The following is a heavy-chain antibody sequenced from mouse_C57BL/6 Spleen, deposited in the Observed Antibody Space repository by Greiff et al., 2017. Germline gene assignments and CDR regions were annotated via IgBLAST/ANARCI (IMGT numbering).Heavy chain of an antibody. V-gene: IGHV14-4*01. CDR2: IDPENGDT. CDR1: GFNIKDDY. D-gene: IGHD1-1*01. J-gene: IGHJ3*01. CDR3: TTAFITTVVDAY. Sequence: VQLQQSGAELVRPGASVKLSCTASGFNIKDDYMHWVKQRPEQGLEWIGWIDPENGDTEYASKFQGKATITADTSSHTAYLQLSRLTSEYTAVYYSTTAFITTVVDAYWGQETLVTVSA.